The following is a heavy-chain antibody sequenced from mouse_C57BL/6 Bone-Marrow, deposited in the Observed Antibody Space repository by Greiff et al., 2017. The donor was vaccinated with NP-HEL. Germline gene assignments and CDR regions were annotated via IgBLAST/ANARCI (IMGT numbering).Heavy chain of an antibody. CDR2: INYDGSST. D-gene: IGHD3-2*02. Sequence: EVQLVESEGGLVQPGSSMKLSCTASGFTFSDYYMAWVRQVPEKGLEWVANINYDGSSTYYLDSLKSRFIISSDNAKNILYLQMSSLKSEDTATYYCAREAQTAQATAWFAYWGQGTLVTVSA. V-gene: IGHV5-16*01. CDR3: AREAQTAQATAWFAY. CDR1: GFTFSDYY. J-gene: IGHJ3*01.